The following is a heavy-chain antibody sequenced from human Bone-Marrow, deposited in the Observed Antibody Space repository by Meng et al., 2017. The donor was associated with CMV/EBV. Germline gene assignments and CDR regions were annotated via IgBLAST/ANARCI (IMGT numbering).Heavy chain of an antibody. D-gene: IGHD6-13*01. V-gene: IGHV1-18*01. CDR3: ARDSYTSSWYEY. CDR2: ISPYSGNT. CDR1: GYTFMGYG. Sequence: ASVKVSCKASGYTFMGYGMSWMRLAPGQGLEWMGWISPYSGNTRYAQKLQGRVTMTTDTSTSTAYMELRSLRSDDTAVYYCARDSYTSSWYEYWGQGALVTVSS. J-gene: IGHJ4*02.